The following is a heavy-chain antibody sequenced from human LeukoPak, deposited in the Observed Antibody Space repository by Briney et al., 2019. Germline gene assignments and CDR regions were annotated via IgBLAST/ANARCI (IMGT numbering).Heavy chain of an antibody. V-gene: IGHV4-34*01. Sequence: SETLSLTCAVYGGSFSGYYWSWIRQPPGKGLEWIGEINHSGSTNYNPSLKSRVTISVDTSKNQFSLKLSSVTAADTAVYYCVRAHPHFDYWGQGNLVTVSS. CDR3: VRAHPHFDY. CDR1: GGSFSGYY. J-gene: IGHJ4*02. CDR2: INHSGST.